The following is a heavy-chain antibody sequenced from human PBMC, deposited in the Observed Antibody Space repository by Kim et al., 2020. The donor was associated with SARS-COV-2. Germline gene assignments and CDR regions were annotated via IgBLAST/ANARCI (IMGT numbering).Heavy chain of an antibody. Sequence: SETLSLTCTVSGGSISGYYWSWIRQPPGKGLEWIGYIYSYGNTKYNPSLKSRLTMSVDTSRDQFSLNLSSVTAADTAIYYCARDAPWFGGDNWFDPWGQG. V-gene: IGHV4-59*01. D-gene: IGHD3-10*01. CDR3: ARDAPWFGGDNWFDP. J-gene: IGHJ5*02. CDR2: IYSYGNT. CDR1: GGSISGYY.